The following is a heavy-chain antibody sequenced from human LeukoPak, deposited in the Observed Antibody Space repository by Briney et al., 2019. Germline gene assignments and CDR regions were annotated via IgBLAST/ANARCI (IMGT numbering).Heavy chain of an antibody. CDR1: GFTFSDHY. V-gene: IGHV3-72*01. D-gene: IGHD3-22*01. J-gene: IGHJ4*02. Sequence: PGGSLRLSCAASGFTFSDHYMDWVRQAPGKGLAWVGRTRNKANSYTTEYAASVKGRFTISRDDSKNSLYLQMNSLKTEDTAVYYCASITMIVATGGWGQGTLVTVSS. CDR3: ASITMIVATGG. CDR2: TRNKANSYTT.